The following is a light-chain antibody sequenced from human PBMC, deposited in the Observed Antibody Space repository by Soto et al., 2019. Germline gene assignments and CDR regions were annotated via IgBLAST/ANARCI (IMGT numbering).Light chain of an antibody. J-gene: IGLJ1*01. CDR1: ALAKQY. Sequence: SYELTQPPSVSVSPGQTARITCSGDALAKQYVYWYQQRPGQAPVLIIYKDNERRSGIPERISGSSSGTTVTLTISGVQAEDEADYYCQPADGGGTYVFGSGTKVTAL. V-gene: IGLV3-25*02. CDR2: KDN. CDR3: QPADGGGTYV.